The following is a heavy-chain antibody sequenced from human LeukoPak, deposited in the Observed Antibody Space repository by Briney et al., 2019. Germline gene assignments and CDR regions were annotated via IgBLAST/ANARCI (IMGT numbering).Heavy chain of an antibody. CDR1: GFTVSSNY. J-gene: IGHJ4*02. CDR2: IYSGGST. V-gene: IGHV3-53*05. D-gene: IGHD3-3*01. Sequence: GGSLRLSCAASGFTVSSNYMSWVRQAPGKGLEWVSVIYSGGSTYYADSVKGRFTISRDNSKNRLYLQMNSLSTDDTAVYYCAKDGRSGYSDWGQGTLVTVSS. CDR3: AKDGRSGYSD.